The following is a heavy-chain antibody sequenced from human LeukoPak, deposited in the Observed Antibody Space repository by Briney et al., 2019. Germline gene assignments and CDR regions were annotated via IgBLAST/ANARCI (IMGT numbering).Heavy chain of an antibody. D-gene: IGHD3-22*01. Sequence: SSETLSLTCTVSGVSISSSNSYWGWIRQPPGKGLEWIGSIYYSGNTYYNASLKSQVSISIDTSKNQFSLRLTSVTAADTAVYYCARHPSYDSSGYLLRYYYYMDVWGKGTTVTISS. CDR2: IYYSGNT. V-gene: IGHV4-39*01. CDR3: ARHPSYDSSGYLLRYYYYMDV. J-gene: IGHJ6*03. CDR1: GVSISSSNSY.